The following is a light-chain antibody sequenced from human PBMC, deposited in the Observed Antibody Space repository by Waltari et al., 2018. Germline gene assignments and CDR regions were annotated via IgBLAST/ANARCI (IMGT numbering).Light chain of an antibody. Sequence: EILMTQSPATLSVSPGERATLSCRARQSVRTYVAWYQHKPGQTPRLLIYGASTRAAGISTRFSGSGSGAEFTLTISSLQPEDTAVYYCQQYNKWPLLTFGGGTKVEIK. V-gene: IGKV3-15*01. J-gene: IGKJ4*01. CDR1: QSVRTY. CDR2: GAS. CDR3: QQYNKWPLLT.